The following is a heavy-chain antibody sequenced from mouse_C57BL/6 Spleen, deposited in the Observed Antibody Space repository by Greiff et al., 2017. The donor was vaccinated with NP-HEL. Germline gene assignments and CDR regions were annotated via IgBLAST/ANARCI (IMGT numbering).Heavy chain of an antibody. V-gene: IGHV1-55*01. J-gene: IGHJ2*01. D-gene: IGHD1-1*02. Sequence: QVHVQQSGAELVKPGASVKMSCKASGYTFTSYWITWVKQRPGQGLEWIGDIYPGSGSTNYNEKFKSKATLTVDTSSSTAYMQLSSLTSEDSAVYYCARYGPPTFDYWGQGTTLTVSS. CDR3: ARYGPPTFDY. CDR2: IYPGSGST. CDR1: GYTFTSYW.